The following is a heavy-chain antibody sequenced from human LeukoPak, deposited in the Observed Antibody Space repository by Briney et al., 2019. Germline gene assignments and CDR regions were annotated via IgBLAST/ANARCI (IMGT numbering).Heavy chain of an antibody. D-gene: IGHD6-13*01. CDR1: GYSISSGYY. Sequence: SETLSLTCTVSGYSISSGYYWGWIRQPPGKGLEWIGSIYHSGSTYYNPSLKSRVTISVDTSKNQFSLKLSSVTAADTAVYYCARWAGGSSWTNSGDWFDPWGQGTLVTVSS. CDR3: ARWAGGSSWTNSGDWFDP. V-gene: IGHV4-38-2*02. J-gene: IGHJ5*02. CDR2: IYHSGST.